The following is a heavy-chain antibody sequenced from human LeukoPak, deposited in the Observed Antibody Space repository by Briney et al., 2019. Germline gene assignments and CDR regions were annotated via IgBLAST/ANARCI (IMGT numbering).Heavy chain of an antibody. Sequence: SETLSLTCTVSGGSISSSYWSWIRQPAGKGLDWIGRIYTSGSTNYNPSLKSRVTMSVDTSKNQFSLKLSSVTAADTAVYYCARGSSSWYPKAPDYWGQGTLVTVSS. CDR3: ARGSSSWYPKAPDY. D-gene: IGHD6-13*01. J-gene: IGHJ4*02. CDR1: GGSISSSY. CDR2: IYTSGST. V-gene: IGHV4-4*07.